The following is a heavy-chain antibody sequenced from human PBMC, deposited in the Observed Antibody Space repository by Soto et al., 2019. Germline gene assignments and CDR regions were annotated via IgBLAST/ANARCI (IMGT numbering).Heavy chain of an antibody. D-gene: IGHD2-2*01. J-gene: IGHJ5*02. V-gene: IGHV4-34*01. CDR2: INHRGST. Sequence: KHSETRSLTWVVYGGSFSCYYWSWIRQSPGKGLEWIGGINHRGSTNYNPSLESRVTISVDTSKNQFSLKLPSVTAADTAMYYCARDGFCTSTTCRVGNWFDPCGHVTVVTVSS. CDR1: GGSFSCYY. CDR3: ARDGFCTSTTCRVGNWFDP.